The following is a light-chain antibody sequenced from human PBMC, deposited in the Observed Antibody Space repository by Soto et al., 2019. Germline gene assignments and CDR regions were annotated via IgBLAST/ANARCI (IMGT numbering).Light chain of an antibody. V-gene: IGKV1-39*01. CDR3: QQSYTAPVT. CDR2: AAS. J-gene: IGKJ1*01. CDR1: QSVSQY. Sequence: DIQMTQSPSSLSASVGDTITITCRASQSVSQYLSWYQQRPGKAPTLLIYAASNLHSGVPSRFSGSGAGTDFTLTITSLQPEDFATYYCQQSYTAPVTFGQGTKLEV.